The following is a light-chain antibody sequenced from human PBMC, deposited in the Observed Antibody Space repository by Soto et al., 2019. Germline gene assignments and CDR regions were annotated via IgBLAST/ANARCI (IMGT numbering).Light chain of an antibody. J-gene: IGKJ4*01. CDR2: QAS. CDR1: QGISSA. Sequence: AIQLTQSPSSLSASVGDRVTITCRASQGISSALAWYQQKPGKAPKLLISQASSLESGVPSRFSGSGSGTDFTLTISRLQPEDFATYHCQQFNTYPTFGGGTKVEIK. V-gene: IGKV1-13*02. CDR3: QQFNTYPT.